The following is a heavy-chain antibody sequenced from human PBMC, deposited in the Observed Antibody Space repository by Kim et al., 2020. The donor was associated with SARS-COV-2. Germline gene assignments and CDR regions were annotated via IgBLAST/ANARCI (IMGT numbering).Heavy chain of an antibody. D-gene: IGHD3-22*01. CDR3: TRFSTDLTTMMAY. Sequence: GGSLRLSCAASGFTFSGSAMHWVRQASGKGLEWVGRIRSKANSYATAYAASVKGRFTISRDDSKNTAYLQMNSLKTEDTAVYYCTRFSTDLTTMMAYWGQGTLVTVSS. V-gene: IGHV3-73*01. CDR2: IRSKANSYAT. CDR1: GFTFSGSA. J-gene: IGHJ4*02.